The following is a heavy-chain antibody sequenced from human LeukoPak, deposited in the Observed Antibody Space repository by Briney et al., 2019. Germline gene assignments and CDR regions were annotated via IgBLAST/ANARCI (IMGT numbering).Heavy chain of an antibody. D-gene: IGHD6-6*01. V-gene: IGHV4-59*11. Sequence: PSETLSLTCTVSGGSISSHYWSWIRQPPGKGLEWIGYIYYSGSTNYNPSLKSRVTISVDTSKNQFSLKLSSVTAADTAVYYCARAGPRPADFDYWGQGTLVTVSS. CDR2: IYYSGST. CDR3: ARAGPRPADFDY. CDR1: GGSISSHY. J-gene: IGHJ4*02.